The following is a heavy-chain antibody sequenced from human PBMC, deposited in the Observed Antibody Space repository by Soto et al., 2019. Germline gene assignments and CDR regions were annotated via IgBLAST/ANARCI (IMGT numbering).Heavy chain of an antibody. CDR1: GYTLTELS. J-gene: IGHJ6*02. D-gene: IGHD2-2*01. Sequence: ASVKVSCKVSGYTLTELSMHWVRQAPGKGLEWMGGFDPEDGETIYAQKFQGRVTMTEETSTDTAYMELSSMRSEDTAVYYCATVFVVVPAAMRGHYYYYGMDVWGQGTTVTVSS. CDR3: ATVFVVVPAAMRGHYYYYGMDV. V-gene: IGHV1-24*01. CDR2: FDPEDGET.